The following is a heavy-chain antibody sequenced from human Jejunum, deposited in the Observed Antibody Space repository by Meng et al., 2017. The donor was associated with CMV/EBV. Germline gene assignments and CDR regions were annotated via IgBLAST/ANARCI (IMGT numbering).Heavy chain of an antibody. J-gene: IGHJ4*02. CDR1: GFTFSNAY. Sequence: ASGFTFSNAYMSWVRQAPGKGLEWVGRIKTKTDGGTTDYAAPVKDRFTISRDDSKSTLYLQMNSLKTEDTAVYYCTTEAYGGSYNYWGQGTLVTVSS. CDR3: TTEAYGGSYNY. CDR2: IKTKTDGGTT. D-gene: IGHD1-26*01. V-gene: IGHV3-15*01.